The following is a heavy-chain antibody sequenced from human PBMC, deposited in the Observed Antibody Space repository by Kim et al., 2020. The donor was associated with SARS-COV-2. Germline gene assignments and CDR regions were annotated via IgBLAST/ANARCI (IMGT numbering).Heavy chain of an antibody. Sequence: SETLSLTCTVSGGSISSSSYYWGWIRQPPGKGLEWIGSIYYSGSTYYNPSLKSRVTISVDTSKNQFSLKLSSVIAADTAVYYCARHQPFTIFGVVTFYY. D-gene: IGHD3-3*01. CDR3: ARHQPFTIFGVVTFYY. CDR1: GGSISSSSYY. V-gene: IGHV4-39*01. J-gene: IGHJ6*01. CDR2: IYYSGST.